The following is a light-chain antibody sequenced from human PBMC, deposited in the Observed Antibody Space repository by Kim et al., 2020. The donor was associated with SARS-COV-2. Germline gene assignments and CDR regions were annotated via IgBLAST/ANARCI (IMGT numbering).Light chain of an antibody. CDR1: SLSGYA. J-gene: IGLJ2*01. CDR2: GKN. CDR3: NSRDSSGNHLGVV. Sequence: GQTFTIACQGASLSGYAASWYQQTPRQAPVLVFYGKNNRPSGFPDRFSVSSSGNTASLTIPGAQAEDEADYYCNSRDSSGNHLGVVFGGGTQLTVL. V-gene: IGLV3-19*01.